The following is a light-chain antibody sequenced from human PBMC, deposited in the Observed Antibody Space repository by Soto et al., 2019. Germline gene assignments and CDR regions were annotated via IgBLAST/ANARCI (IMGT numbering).Light chain of an antibody. CDR3: QQYNTYPYT. V-gene: IGKV1-5*03. Sequence: DIQMTQSPSTLYASVGDKVTITCRASQSISSWLAWFQQKSGKAPKLLIYKASSLDSGVPSRFSGSGSGTEFTLTISSLQPDDLATYYCQQYNTYPYTFGQGTKLEIK. J-gene: IGKJ2*01. CDR2: KAS. CDR1: QSISSW.